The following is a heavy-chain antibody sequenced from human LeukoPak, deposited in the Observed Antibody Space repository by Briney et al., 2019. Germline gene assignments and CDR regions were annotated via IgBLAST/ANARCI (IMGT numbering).Heavy chain of an antibody. D-gene: IGHD3-10*01. CDR3: ARLLWFGEGNWFDP. CDR1: GGSISSGDYY. CDR2: IYYSGST. Sequence: SETLSLTCTVSGGSISSGDYYWSWIRQPPGKGLEWIGYIYYSGSTYYNPSLKRRVTISVDTSKNQFSLKLSSVTAADAAVYYCARLLWFGEGNWFDPWGQGTLVTVSS. J-gene: IGHJ5*02. V-gene: IGHV4-30-4*01.